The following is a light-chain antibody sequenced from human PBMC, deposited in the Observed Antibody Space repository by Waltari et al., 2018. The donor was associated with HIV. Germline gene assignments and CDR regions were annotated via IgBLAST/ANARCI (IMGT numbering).Light chain of an antibody. J-gene: IGLJ2*01. CDR2: VYN. CDR1: SSNIGAGYD. Sequence: QSVLTQPPSVSGAPAQGVTISCTGSSSNIGAGYDVHWYQQLPGTAPKFLIFVYNKRPSGVPDLFSGSKSATSASLAITGLQAEDEADYYCQAFDSSLNGVVFGGGTKLTVL. V-gene: IGLV1-40*01. CDR3: QAFDSSLNGVV.